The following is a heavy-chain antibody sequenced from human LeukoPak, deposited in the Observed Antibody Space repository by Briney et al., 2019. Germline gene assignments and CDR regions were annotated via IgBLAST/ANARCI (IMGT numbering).Heavy chain of an antibody. Sequence: ASVRVSCKASGYTFTGYYMHWVRQAPGQGLEWMGWINPNSGGTNYAQKFQGRVTMTRDTSISTAYMELSRLRSDDTAVYYCARDHSNDFWSGSGPLYYMDVWGKGTTVTVSS. D-gene: IGHD3-3*01. V-gene: IGHV1-2*02. CDR1: GYTFTGYY. CDR3: ARDHSNDFWSGSGPLYYMDV. J-gene: IGHJ6*03. CDR2: INPNSGGT.